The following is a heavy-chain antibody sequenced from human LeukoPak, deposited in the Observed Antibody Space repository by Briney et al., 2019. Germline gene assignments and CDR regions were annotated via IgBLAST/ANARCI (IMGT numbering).Heavy chain of an antibody. CDR1: GGSFSGYY. J-gene: IGHJ6*02. Sequence: SETLSLTCAVCGGSFSGYYWSWIRQPPGKGLEWIGEINHSGSTNYNPSLKSRVTISVDTSKNQFSLKLSSVTAADTAVYYCARGRGVTIFGVVIKYGMDVWGQGTTVTVSS. V-gene: IGHV4-34*01. CDR3: ARGRGVTIFGVVIKYGMDV. CDR2: INHSGST. D-gene: IGHD3-3*01.